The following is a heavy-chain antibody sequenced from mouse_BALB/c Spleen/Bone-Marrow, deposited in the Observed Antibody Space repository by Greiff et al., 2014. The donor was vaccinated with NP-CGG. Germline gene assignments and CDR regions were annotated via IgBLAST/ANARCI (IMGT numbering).Heavy chain of an antibody. D-gene: IGHD2-3*01. J-gene: IGHJ4*01. CDR1: GYAFSSSW. V-gene: IGHV1-82*01. CDR2: IYPGDGDT. CDR3: ARSDGYRTMDY. Sequence: QVQLQQPGPELVKPGASVKISCKASGYAFSSSWMNWVKQRPGQGLEWIGRIYPGDGDTNYNGKFKGKAILTADKSSSTAYMQLSSLTSVDSAVYFCARSDGYRTMDYWGQGTSVTVSS.